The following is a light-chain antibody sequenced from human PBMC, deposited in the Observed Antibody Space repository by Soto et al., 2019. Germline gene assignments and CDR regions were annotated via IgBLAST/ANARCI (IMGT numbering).Light chain of an antibody. V-gene: IGKV3-11*01. CDR2: DAS. J-gene: IGKJ4*01. CDR1: QSVSSS. Sequence: EIVLTQSPATLSLSPGERATLSCRASQSVSSSLAWYQQKPGQAPRLLSYDASNRATGIPARFSGSGSGTDFTLTISSLEPEDVAVYYCQQRSNWPELTFGGGTKVEIK. CDR3: QQRSNWPELT.